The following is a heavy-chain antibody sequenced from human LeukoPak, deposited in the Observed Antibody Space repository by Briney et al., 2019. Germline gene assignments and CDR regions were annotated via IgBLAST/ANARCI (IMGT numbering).Heavy chain of an antibody. D-gene: IGHD3-22*01. CDR3: ARSLIVASEDY. CDR1: GFRFDSFY. CDR2: ISASGVVP. V-gene: IGHV3-11*04. Sequence: PGGSLRLSCAASGFRFDSFYMGWIRQVPGKGLDYIALISASGVVPYYAESVKGRFTISRDNAKNSVSLQMNSLSADDTAVYYCARSLIVASEDYWGQGTLVTVSS. J-gene: IGHJ4*02.